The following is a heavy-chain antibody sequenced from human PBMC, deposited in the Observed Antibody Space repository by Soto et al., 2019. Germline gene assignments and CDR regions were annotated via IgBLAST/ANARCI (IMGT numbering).Heavy chain of an antibody. CDR1: GFTFTSCA. CDR3: AAGVGATLGAFDY. Sequence: ASVKVSCKASGFTFTSCAVQWVRQARGQRLEWIGWIVVGSGNTNYAQKFQERVTITRDMSTSTAYMELSSLRSEDTAVYYCAAGVGATLGAFDYWGQGTLVTVS. V-gene: IGHV1-58*01. D-gene: IGHD1-26*01. CDR2: IVVGSGNT. J-gene: IGHJ4*02.